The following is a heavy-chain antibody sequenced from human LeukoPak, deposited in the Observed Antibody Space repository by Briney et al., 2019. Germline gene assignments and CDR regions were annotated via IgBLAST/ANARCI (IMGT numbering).Heavy chain of an antibody. J-gene: IGHJ5*02. CDR2: ISGSGGST. D-gene: IGHD2-2*03. Sequence: PGGSLRLSCAASGFTFSSYAMGWVRQAPGKGLEWVSAISGSGGSTYYADSVKGRFTISRDNSKNTLYLQMNSLRAEDTAVYYCAKEGLRGYCSSTSCWRWFDPWGQGTLVTVSS. CDR1: GFTFSSYA. CDR3: AKEGLRGYCSSTSCWRWFDP. V-gene: IGHV3-23*01.